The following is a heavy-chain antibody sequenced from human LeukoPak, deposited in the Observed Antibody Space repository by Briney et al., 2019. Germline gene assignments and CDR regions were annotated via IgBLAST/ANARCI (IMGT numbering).Heavy chain of an antibody. V-gene: IGHV1-8*03. J-gene: IGHJ4*02. CDR2: MNPNTGNT. D-gene: IGHD3-10*01. Sequence: GASVKVSCKASGYTFTRYDINWVRQAPGQGLEWMGWMNPNTGNTVYAQKLQGRVTFTRNTSITTAYMELSSLTSEDTAVYYCASLYYYGPGLYYFDYWGQGTLVTVSS. CDR1: GYTFTRYD. CDR3: ASLYYYGPGLYYFDY.